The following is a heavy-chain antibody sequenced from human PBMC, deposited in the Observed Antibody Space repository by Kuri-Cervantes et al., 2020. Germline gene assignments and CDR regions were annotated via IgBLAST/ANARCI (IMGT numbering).Heavy chain of an antibody. CDR1: GGSFSDYY. Sequence: SETLSLTCAVYGGSFSDYYWTWIRQPPGKGLEWIGEINHKRKTNYNPSLKSRITLSVDTSKNQFSLKLSAVTAAYTTFYYCARLAAAGKLSWFDPWGQGTLVTVSS. D-gene: IGHD6-13*01. CDR2: INHKRKT. CDR3: ARLAAAGKLSWFDP. V-gene: IGHV4-34*10. J-gene: IGHJ5*02.